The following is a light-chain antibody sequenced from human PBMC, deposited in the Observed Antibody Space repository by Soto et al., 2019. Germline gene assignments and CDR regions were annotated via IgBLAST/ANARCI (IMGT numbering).Light chain of an antibody. J-gene: IGLJ2*01. Sequence: QSVLTQPPSVSGAPGQRVTISCTGSSSNIGTGYDVHWYQQLPGTAPKLLIYGNTNRPSGVPDRFSGSKSGTSASLAITGLQAEDEADYYCQSWDSSLSGLVFGGGTKVTVL. CDR1: SSNIGTGYD. CDR2: GNT. CDR3: QSWDSSLSGLV. V-gene: IGLV1-40*01.